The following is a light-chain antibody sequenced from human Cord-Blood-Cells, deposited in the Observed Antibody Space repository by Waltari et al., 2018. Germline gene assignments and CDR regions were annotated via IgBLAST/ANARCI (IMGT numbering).Light chain of an antibody. V-gene: IGLV2-14*01. CDR3: SCYTRSSIPV. J-gene: IGLJ2*01. CDR2: DVS. Sequence: QSALTQPASVSGSPGESITISCTGTSSDVGGYNYVSWYQQHPGKAPKLMIYDVSNRPAGVLNRFAGSSSGNTVPLTISGLQAEADAAYYCSCYTRSSIPVFGGEPKLTAL. CDR1: SSDVGGYNY.